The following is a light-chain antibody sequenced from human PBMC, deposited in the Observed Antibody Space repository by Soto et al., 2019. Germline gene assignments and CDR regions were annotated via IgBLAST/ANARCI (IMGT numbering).Light chain of an antibody. CDR3: ISYTTSSTSYV. CDR2: EVS. J-gene: IGLJ1*01. V-gene: IGLV2-14*01. Sequence: QAASVSGSPGQSITISCTGTSSDVGLYNYVSWYQQYPGKAPKLMIFEVSNRPSGVSNRFSASKSGNTASLTISGLQAEDEADYYCISYTTSSTSYVFGTGTKVTVL. CDR1: SSDVGLYNY.